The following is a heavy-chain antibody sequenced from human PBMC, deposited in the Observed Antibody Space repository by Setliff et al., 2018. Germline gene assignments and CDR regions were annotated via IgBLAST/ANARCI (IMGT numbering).Heavy chain of an antibody. CDR2: IYYSGST. D-gene: IGHD4-17*01. J-gene: IGHJ3*02. CDR3: ARDPLTTNRRRAFDI. CDR1: GGSISSGGYY. V-gene: IGHV4-31*03. Sequence: LSLTCTVSGGSISSGGYYWSWIRQHPGKGLEWIGYIYYSGSTYYNPSLKSRVTISVDTSKNQFSLKLSTVTAADTAVYYCARDPLTTNRRRAFDIWGQGTMVTVSS.